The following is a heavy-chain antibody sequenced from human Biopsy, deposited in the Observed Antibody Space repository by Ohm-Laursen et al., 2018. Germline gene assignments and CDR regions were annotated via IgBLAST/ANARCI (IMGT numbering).Heavy chain of an antibody. J-gene: IGHJ3*01. Sequence: GTLSLTCIVSGGSINSYYWSWMRQPAGKGLEWIGRLFTSGTTNYSPSLNNRVTMSVDTSKNQFSLRLTSVTAADTAVYYCASVVLGPTNDAFDLWGQGTMVVVSS. CDR2: LFTSGTT. V-gene: IGHV4-4*07. CDR1: GGSINSYY. CDR3: ASVVLGPTNDAFDL. D-gene: IGHD3-22*01.